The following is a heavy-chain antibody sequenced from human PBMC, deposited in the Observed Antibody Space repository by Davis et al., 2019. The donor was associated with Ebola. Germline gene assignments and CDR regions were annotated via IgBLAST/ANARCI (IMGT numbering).Heavy chain of an antibody. V-gene: IGHV4-34*01. J-gene: IGHJ6*04. Sequence: PSETLSLTCAVYGGSFSGYYWSWIRQPPGKGLEWIGEINHSGSTNYNPSLKSRVTISVDTSKNQFSLKLSSVTAADTAVYYCARVRGQQQLLGGHHRVDVWGKGTTVTVSS. CDR1: GGSFSGYY. CDR3: ARVRGQQQLLGGHHRVDV. CDR2: INHSGST. D-gene: IGHD6-13*01.